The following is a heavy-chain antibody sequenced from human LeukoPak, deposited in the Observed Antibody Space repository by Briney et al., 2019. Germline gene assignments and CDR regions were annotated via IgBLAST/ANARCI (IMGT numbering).Heavy chain of an antibody. V-gene: IGHV3-21*01. D-gene: IGHD6-13*01. CDR2: ITSTGRYI. CDR3: ARDAVAAAGKSYYYYGMDV. CDR1: GFNFIDYT. J-gene: IGHJ6*02. Sequence: GGSLRLSCAASGFNFIDYTMNWVRQAPGKGLEWVSSITSTGRYIFYADSLKGRFTISRDNAKKSLYLQMNSLRAEDTAVYYCARDAVAAAGKSYYYYGMDVWGQGTTVTVSS.